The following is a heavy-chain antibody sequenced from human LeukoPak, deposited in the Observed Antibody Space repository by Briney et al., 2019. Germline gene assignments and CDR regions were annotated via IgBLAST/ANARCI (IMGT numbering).Heavy chain of an antibody. V-gene: IGHV3-21*01. CDR3: AKEEWLLAVYFDY. CDR2: ISSSSSYI. Sequence: GGSLRLSCAASGFTLSTYTMNWVRQAPGKGLEWVSSISSSSSYIYYADSVKGRFTISRDDAKNSLSLQMNSLRAEDTAVYYCAKEEWLLAVYFDYWGQGTLVTVSS. D-gene: IGHD3-3*01. CDR1: GFTLSTYT. J-gene: IGHJ4*02.